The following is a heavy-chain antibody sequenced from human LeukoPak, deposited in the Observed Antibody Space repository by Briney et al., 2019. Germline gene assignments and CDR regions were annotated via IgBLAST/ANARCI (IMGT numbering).Heavy chain of an antibody. J-gene: IGHJ5*01. CDR2: ISTNSGNT. Sequence: VASVKVSCKAFGYSFTRNGISWVRQAPGQGLEWMGWISTNSGNTNYAQNLQGRVTMTTDTSASTAYMELRSLSPDDTAVYYCARDVMYAFDSWGQGTLVTVSS. CDR1: GYSFTRNG. V-gene: IGHV1-18*04. CDR3: ARDVMYAFDS. D-gene: IGHD2-8*01.